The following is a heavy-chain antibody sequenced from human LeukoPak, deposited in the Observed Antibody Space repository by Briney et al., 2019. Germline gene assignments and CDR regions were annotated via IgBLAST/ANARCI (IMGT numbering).Heavy chain of an antibody. D-gene: IGHD3-10*01. CDR2: IYPGDSDT. V-gene: IGHV5-51*01. CDR1: GYSFTSYW. CDR3: ARQYYYGSGTQGAWFDP. J-gene: IGHJ5*02. Sequence: GESLKISCKGSGYSFTSYWIGWVRQMPGKGPEWMGIIYPGDSDTRYSPSFQGQVTISADKSISTAYLQWSSLKASNTAMYYCARQYYYGSGTQGAWFDPWGQGTLVTVSS.